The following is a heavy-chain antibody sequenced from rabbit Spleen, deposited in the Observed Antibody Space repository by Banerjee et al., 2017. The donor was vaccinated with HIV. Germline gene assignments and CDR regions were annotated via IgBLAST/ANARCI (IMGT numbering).Heavy chain of an antibody. CDR3: ARDTGSCFSSYVMDL. D-gene: IGHD7-1*01. V-gene: IGHV1S40*01. J-gene: IGHJ6*01. CDR2: IYAGSGEST. Sequence: QSLEESGGDLVKPGASLTLTCKASGFSFNSRYYVCWVRQAPGKGLEWIACIYAGSGESTYSATWPKGRFTCPNTSSTTVTLQMTSLTVADTATYFCARDTGSCFSSYVMDLWGQGTLV. CDR1: GFSFNSRYY.